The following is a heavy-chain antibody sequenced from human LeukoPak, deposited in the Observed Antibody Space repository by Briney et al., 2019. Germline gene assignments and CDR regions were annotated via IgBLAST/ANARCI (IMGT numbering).Heavy chain of an antibody. CDR2: IRSKANNYAT. CDR1: GFTFSGSA. V-gene: IGHV3-73*01. J-gene: IGHJ4*02. CDR3: RYYDILTGSYQPDY. D-gene: IGHD3-9*01. Sequence: GGSLRLSCAASGFTFSGSAMHWVRQASGKGLEWVDRIRSKANNYATAYAASVKGRFTISRDDSKNTAYLQMNRLKTEDTAVYYCRYYDILTGSYQPDYWGQGTLVTVAS.